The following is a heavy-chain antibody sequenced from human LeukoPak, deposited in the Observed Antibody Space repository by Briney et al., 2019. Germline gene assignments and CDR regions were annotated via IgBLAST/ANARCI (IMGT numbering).Heavy chain of an antibody. Sequence: PGGSLRLSCAASGFTFSSYAMSWVRQAPGMGLEWVANIKQDGSEKYYVDSVKGRFIISRDNVGNSLYLQMHSLRAEDTAVYYCARGQYLAFDVFDFWGQGTMVTVSS. D-gene: IGHD2-2*01. CDR2: IKQDGSEK. CDR1: GFTFSSYA. J-gene: IGHJ3*01. CDR3: ARGQYLAFDVFDF. V-gene: IGHV3-7*04.